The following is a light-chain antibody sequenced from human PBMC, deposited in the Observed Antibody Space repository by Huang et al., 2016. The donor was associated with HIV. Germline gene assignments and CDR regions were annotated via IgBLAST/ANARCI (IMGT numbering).Light chain of an antibody. CDR2: KGS. Sequence: DAVLTQSPLSLAVTLGQPATISGRSSENLVFSDGNTYLNWFHQRPGQSPRRLIYKGSTRDSGVPDRFSGSGSGTDFTLRISRVEAEDFGVYHCMQGTHGPSFGQGTKLEIK. J-gene: IGKJ1*01. CDR3: MQGTHGPS. CDR1: ENLVFSDGNTY. V-gene: IGKV2-30*01.